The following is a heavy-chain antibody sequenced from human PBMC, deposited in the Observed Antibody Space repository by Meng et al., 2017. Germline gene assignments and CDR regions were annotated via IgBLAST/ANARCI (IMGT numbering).Heavy chain of an antibody. Sequence: GESLKISCAASGFTFSSYSMNWVRQAPGKGLEWVSSISSSSSYIYYANSVKGRFTISRDNAKNSLYLQMNSLRAEDTAVYYCARDHLRHHSSGYYSNWFDPWGQGTLVTVSS. CDR2: ISSSSSYI. D-gene: IGHD3-22*01. V-gene: IGHV3-21*01. CDR1: GFTFSSYS. J-gene: IGHJ5*02. CDR3: ARDHLRHHSSGYYSNWFDP.